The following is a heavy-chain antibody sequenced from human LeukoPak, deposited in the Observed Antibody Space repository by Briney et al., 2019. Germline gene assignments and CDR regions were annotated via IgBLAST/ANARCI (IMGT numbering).Heavy chain of an antibody. J-gene: IGHJ4*02. V-gene: IGHV4-34*01. CDR2: INHSGST. CDR3: ARGASLRHFDY. D-gene: IGHD5/OR15-5a*01. CDR1: GGSFSGYY. Sequence: SETLSLTCAVYGGSFSGYYWSWIRQPPGKGLEWIGEINHSGSTNYNPSLKSRVTISVDTSKNQFSLKLSSVTAADTAVYYCARGASLRHFDYWGQGTLVTVSS.